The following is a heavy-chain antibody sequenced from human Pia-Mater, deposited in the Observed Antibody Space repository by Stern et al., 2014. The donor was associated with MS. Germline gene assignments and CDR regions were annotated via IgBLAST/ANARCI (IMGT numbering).Heavy chain of an antibody. J-gene: IGHJ4*02. D-gene: IGHD3/OR15-3a*01. V-gene: IGHV1-46*01. CDR3: ASGTGSKRPAGNY. CDR1: GYTFTSHY. CDR2: INPSGDSA. Sequence: VQLXXXGAEVKKPGASVKVSCKASGYTFTSHYMHWVRQAPGQGLEWVGIINPSGDSASYAQKFQGRVTMTRDTSTSTLYMELSSLRSEDTAVYYCASGTGSKRPAGNYWGQGTLVTVSS.